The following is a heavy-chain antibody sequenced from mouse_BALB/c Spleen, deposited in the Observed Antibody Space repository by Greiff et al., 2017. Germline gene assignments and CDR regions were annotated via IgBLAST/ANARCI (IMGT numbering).Heavy chain of an antibody. V-gene: IGHV7-1*02. Sequence: EGKVVESGGGLVQPGGSLRLSCATSGFTFSDFYMEWVRQPPGKRLEWIAASRNKANDYTTEYSASVKGRFIVSRDTSQSILYLQMNALRAEDTAIYYCAREITTATGWGQGTLVTVSA. CDR2: SRNKANDYTT. CDR3: AREITTATG. J-gene: IGHJ3*01. D-gene: IGHD1-2*01. CDR1: GFTFSDFY.